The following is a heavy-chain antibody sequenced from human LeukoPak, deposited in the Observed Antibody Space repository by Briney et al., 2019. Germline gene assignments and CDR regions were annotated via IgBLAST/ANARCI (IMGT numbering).Heavy chain of an antibody. CDR2: IKSDGSST. D-gene: IGHD1-26*01. CDR1: GFTFSRYW. V-gene: IGHV3-74*01. Sequence: PGGSLRLSCAASGFTFSRYWMHWVRHAPGKRPVWVSCIKSDGSSTSIADSAKGRFTISRDNAKNTVYLQMNSLRAEDTAVYYCVRDNRSYNFDYWGQGTLVTVSS. J-gene: IGHJ4*02. CDR3: VRDNRSYNFDY.